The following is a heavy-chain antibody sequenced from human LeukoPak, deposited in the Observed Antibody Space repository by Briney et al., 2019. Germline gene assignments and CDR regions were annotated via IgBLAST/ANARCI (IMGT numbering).Heavy chain of an antibody. CDR1: GFTFSSYE. D-gene: IGHD3-10*01. V-gene: IGHV3-48*03. Sequence: GGSLRLSCAASGFTFSSYEMNWVRQAPGKGLEWVSYISSSGSTIYYADSVKGRFTISRDNAKNSLYLQMNSLRAEDTAVYYCARDLEGSGSFYRPSYDYWGQGTLVTVSS. J-gene: IGHJ4*02. CDR2: ISSSGSTI. CDR3: ARDLEGSGSFYRPSYDY.